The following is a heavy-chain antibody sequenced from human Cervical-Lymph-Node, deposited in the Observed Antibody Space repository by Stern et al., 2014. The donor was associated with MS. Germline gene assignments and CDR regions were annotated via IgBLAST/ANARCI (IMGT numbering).Heavy chain of an antibody. Sequence: DQLVESGAEVTQPGSSVKVSCKASGGTFSKFPSSWVRQAPGKGLEWMGGIFTVFGTPTYAQEFRGRVTITADVSTSTVYMELSSLRSDDTAVYYCALSSETSDRWYSLGYDLWGQETLVTVSS. CDR3: ALSSETSDRWYSLGYDL. CDR1: GGTFSKFP. CDR2: IFTVFGTP. J-gene: IGHJ5*02. D-gene: IGHD6-13*01. V-gene: IGHV1-69*01.